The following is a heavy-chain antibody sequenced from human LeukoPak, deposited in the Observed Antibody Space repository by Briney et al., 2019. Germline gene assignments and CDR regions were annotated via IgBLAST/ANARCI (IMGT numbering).Heavy chain of an antibody. Sequence: GRSLRLSCAASGFTFSNYGMHWVRQAPGKGLEWVAVISYDGSNKYYGDSVRGRFTISRDNSKNTLYLQMNRLRAEDTAVYYCAKPYYYDSSGHFDYWGQGTLVTVSS. CDR1: GFTFSNYG. D-gene: IGHD3-22*01. CDR3: AKPYYYDSSGHFDY. CDR2: ISYDGSNK. J-gene: IGHJ4*02. V-gene: IGHV3-30*18.